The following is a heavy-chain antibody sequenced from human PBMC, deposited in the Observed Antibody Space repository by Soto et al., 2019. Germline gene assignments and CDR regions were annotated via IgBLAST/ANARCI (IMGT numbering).Heavy chain of an antibody. V-gene: IGHV4-39*01. CDR3: ARPSGVTGTTGWFDP. CDR2: IYYSGST. Sequence: SETLSLTCTVSGGSISSSSYYWGWIRQPPGKGLEWIGSIYYSGSTYYNPSLKSRVTISVDTSKNQFSLKLSSVTAADTAVYYCARPSGVTGTTGWFDPWGQGTLGTVS. J-gene: IGHJ5*02. D-gene: IGHD1-7*01. CDR1: GGSISSSSYY.